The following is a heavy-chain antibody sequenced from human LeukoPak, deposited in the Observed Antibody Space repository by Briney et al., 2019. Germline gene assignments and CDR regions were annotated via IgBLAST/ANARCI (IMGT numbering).Heavy chain of an antibody. CDR3: ARLYLTVGAFDI. Sequence: SSETLSLTCTVSGGSISSYYWSWIRQPPGKGLEWIGYIYYSGSTNYNPSLKSRVTISVDTSKNQFSLKLSSVTAADTAVYYCARLYLTVGAFDIWAKGQWSPSLQ. J-gene: IGHJ3*02. V-gene: IGHV4-59*08. CDR2: IYYSGST. CDR1: GGSISSYY. D-gene: IGHD4-17*01.